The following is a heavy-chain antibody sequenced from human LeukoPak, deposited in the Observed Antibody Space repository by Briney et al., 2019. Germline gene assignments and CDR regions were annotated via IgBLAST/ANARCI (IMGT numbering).Heavy chain of an antibody. CDR1: GFTFSSYW. CDR2: INSDGSST. CDR3: VYGVNSSCFDI. J-gene: IGHJ3*02. D-gene: IGHD4-23*01. V-gene: IGHV3-74*01. Sequence: PGGSLRLSCAASGFTFSSYWMHWVRQAPGKGLVWVSRINSDGSSTTYADSVKGRFTISRDNAKNTLYLHMNGLRGDDTAVYYCVYGVNSSCFDIWGQGTMVTVSS.